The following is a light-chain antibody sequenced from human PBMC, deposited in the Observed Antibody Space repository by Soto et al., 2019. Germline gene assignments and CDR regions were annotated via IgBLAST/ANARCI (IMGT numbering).Light chain of an antibody. CDR2: EVI. CDR3: GSYANATLI. Sequence: QSVLTQPASVSGSPGQSITISCTGTSSDIGAYDYVSWYQQYPGKVPSLIIYEVIFRPSGVSSRFSGSKSGNTASLTISGLQTEDEADYYCGSYANATLIFGGGTKLTVL. J-gene: IGLJ2*01. V-gene: IGLV2-14*01. CDR1: SSDIGAYDY.